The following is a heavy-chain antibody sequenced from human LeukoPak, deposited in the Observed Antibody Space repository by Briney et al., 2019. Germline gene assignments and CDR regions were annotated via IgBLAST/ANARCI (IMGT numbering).Heavy chain of an antibody. CDR2: MNPNSGNT. D-gene: IGHD2-15*01. J-gene: IGHJ4*02. V-gene: IGHV1-8*01. CDR3: ARAGGYCGRISCPYYFDY. CDR1: GYTFTSYD. Sequence: ASVKVSCKASGYTFTSYDINWVRQATGQGLESMGWMNPNSGNTGYAQKFQGRVTMTRNTSISTAYMELSSLRSEDTAVYYCARAGGYCGRISCPYYFDYWGQGSLVAVSS.